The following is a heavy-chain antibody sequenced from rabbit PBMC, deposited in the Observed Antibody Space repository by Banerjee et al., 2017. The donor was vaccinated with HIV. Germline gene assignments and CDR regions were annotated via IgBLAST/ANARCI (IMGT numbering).Heavy chain of an antibody. CDR3: ARADAGYAYAFSL. J-gene: IGHJ4*01. D-gene: IGHD6-1*01. CDR1: GFSLSTYR. CDR2: IYTGSGYT. V-gene: IGHV1S40*01. Sequence: QSLEESGGDLVKPGASLTLTCKASGFSLSTYRICWVRQAPGKGLEWIGCIYTGSGYTYYASWAKGRFTISKTSSTTVTLQMTSLTAADTATYFCARADAGYAYAFSLWGPGTLV.